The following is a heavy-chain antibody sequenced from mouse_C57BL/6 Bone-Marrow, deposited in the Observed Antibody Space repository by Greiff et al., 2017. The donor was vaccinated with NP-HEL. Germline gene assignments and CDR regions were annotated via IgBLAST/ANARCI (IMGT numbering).Heavy chain of an antibody. V-gene: IGHV1-7*01. CDR1: GYTFTSYW. CDR2: INPSSGYT. CDR3: AKRYYDYDVYAMDY. J-gene: IGHJ4*01. D-gene: IGHD2-4*01. Sequence: QVQLQQSGAELAKPGASVKLSCKASGYTFTSYWMHWVKQRPGQGLEWIGYINPSSGYTKYNQKFKVKATLTADKSSSTAYMQLSSLTYEDSAVYYCAKRYYDYDVYAMDYWGQGTSVTVSS.